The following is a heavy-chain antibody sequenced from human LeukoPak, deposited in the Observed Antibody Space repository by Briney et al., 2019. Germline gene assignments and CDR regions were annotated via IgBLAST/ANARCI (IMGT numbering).Heavy chain of an antibody. Sequence: SETLSLTCTVSGGSISSYYWSWIRQPPGKGLEWIGYIYYSGSTDYNPSLKSRVTISLDTSKSQFSLKLTSVTAADTAVYYCARMSGIAAAYNHLYFDFWGRGTLVTVSS. D-gene: IGHD6-13*01. V-gene: IGHV4-59*01. CDR2: IYYSGST. CDR3: ARMSGIAAAYNHLYFDF. J-gene: IGHJ4*02. CDR1: GGSISSYY.